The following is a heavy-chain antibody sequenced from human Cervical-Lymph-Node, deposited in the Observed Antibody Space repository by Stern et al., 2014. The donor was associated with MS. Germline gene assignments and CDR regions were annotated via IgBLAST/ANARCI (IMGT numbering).Heavy chain of an antibody. D-gene: IGHD6-13*01. J-gene: IGHJ5*01. CDR1: GGSISSYY. V-gene: IGHV4-59*01. Sequence: VQLQESGPGLVKPSETLSLTCTVSGGSISSYYWSWIRQPPGKGLEWIGNIHNSGSTNYNPSRKSRVTISVDTSKNQFSLKLSSVTAADTAVYFCARGYSSSWYWFDSWGQGTQVTVSS. CDR2: IHNSGST. CDR3: ARGYSSSWYWFDS.